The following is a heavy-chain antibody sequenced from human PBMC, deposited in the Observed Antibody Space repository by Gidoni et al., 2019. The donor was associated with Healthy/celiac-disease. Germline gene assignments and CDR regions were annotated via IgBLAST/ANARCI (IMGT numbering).Heavy chain of an antibody. CDR2: ISYDGSNK. J-gene: IGHJ5*02. CDR3: AKDLGAFDP. D-gene: IGHD1-26*01. V-gene: IGHV3-30*18. Sequence: QVQLVESGGGVVQPGRSLRLPCAASGFTFSSYGMHWVRQAPGKGLEWVAVISYDGSNKYYADSVKGRFTISRDNSKNTLYLQMNSLRAEDTAVYYCAKDLGAFDPWGQGTLVTVSS. CDR1: GFTFSSYG.